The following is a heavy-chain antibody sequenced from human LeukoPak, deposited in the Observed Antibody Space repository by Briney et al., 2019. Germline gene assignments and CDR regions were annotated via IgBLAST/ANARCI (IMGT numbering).Heavy chain of an antibody. V-gene: IGHV1-69*05. CDR2: MIPIFGTA. CDR1: GGTFSSYA. D-gene: IGHD4-17*01. CDR3: ARGNYGDHGAYFDY. J-gene: IGHJ4*02. Sequence: SVKVPCXASGGTFSSYAISWVRQAPGQGLEWMGGMIPIFGTANYAQKFQGRVTITTDESTSTAYMELSSLRSEDTAVYYCARGNYGDHGAYFDYWGQGTLVSVSS.